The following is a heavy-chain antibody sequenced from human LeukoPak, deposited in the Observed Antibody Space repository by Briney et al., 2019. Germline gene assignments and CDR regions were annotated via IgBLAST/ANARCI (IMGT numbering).Heavy chain of an antibody. CDR3: ARVPVANWNGIPEGWFDP. J-gene: IGHJ5*02. V-gene: IGHV1-2*02. CDR1: GYTFTGYY. Sequence: ASVKVSCKASGYTFTGYYMHWVRQAPGQGLEWMGWINPNSGGTNYAQKFQGRVTMTRDTSVSTAYMELSRLRSDDTAVYYCARVPVANWNGIPEGWFDPWGQGTLVTVSS. D-gene: IGHD1-20*01. CDR2: INPNSGGT.